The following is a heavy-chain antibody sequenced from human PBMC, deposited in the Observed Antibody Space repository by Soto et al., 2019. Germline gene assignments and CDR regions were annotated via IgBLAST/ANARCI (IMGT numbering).Heavy chain of an antibody. D-gene: IGHD2-15*01. CDR3: ARESGSGHDAFDI. CDR2: IDGSGGST. J-gene: IGHJ3*02. Sequence: GGSLRLSCAASGLTFSVYAMSWVRQAQGKGLQWVPAIDGSGGSTSYADSEKGRFTISRDNAKNTLYLQMNSLRAEDTAVYYCARESGSGHDAFDIWGQGTMVTVSS. CDR1: GLTFSVYA. V-gene: IGHV3-23*01.